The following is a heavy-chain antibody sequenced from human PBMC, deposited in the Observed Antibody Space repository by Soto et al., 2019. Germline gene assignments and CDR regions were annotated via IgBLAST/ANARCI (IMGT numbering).Heavy chain of an antibody. V-gene: IGHV4-59*01. D-gene: IGHD6-19*01. CDR3: ARAVRWFDP. CDR1: GGSISSYY. J-gene: IGHJ5*02. Sequence: PSETLSLTCTVSGGSISSYYWSWIRQPPGKGLEWIGYIYYSGSTNYNPSLKSRVTISVDTSKNQFSLKLSSVTAADTAVYYCARAVRWFDPWGQGTLVTVSS. CDR2: IYYSGST.